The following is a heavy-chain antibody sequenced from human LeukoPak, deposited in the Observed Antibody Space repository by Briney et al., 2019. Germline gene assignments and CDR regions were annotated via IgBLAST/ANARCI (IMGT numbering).Heavy chain of an antibody. J-gene: IGHJ5*02. CDR3: ARDYGSGHRWFDP. CDR1: GFTFSDYS. V-gene: IGHV3-11*01. Sequence: GGSLRLPCAASGFTFSDYSMSWIRQAPGKGLEWVSYISSSGSTIYYADSVKGRFTISRDNAKNSLYLQINSLRAEDTAVYYCARDYGSGHRWFDPWGQGTLVTVSS. CDR2: ISSSGSTI. D-gene: IGHD3-10*01.